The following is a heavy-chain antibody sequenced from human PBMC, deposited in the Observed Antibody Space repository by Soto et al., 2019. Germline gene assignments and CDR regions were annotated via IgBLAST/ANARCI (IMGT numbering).Heavy chain of an antibody. CDR3: ARQLYTVVTTQVY. Sequence: GGSLRLSCAASGFTLSNFRMNWIRQAPGKGLEWVSHVDGSGTAMSNVDSVKARFTISRDNAKNLLYIELTSLRDEDQAVYYCARQLYTVVTTQVYWGRGTLVTGSS. V-gene: IGHV3-48*02. J-gene: IGHJ4*02. CDR1: GFTLSNFR. CDR2: VDGSGTAM. D-gene: IGHD2-21*02.